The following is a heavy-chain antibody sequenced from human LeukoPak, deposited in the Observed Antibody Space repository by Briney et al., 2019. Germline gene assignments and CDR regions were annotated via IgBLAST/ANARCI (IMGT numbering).Heavy chain of an antibody. CDR1: GGSIGSGGYY. J-gene: IGHJ6*02. CDR2: IYYSGST. D-gene: IGHD6-13*01. CDR3: ARDPSERHRSSSWYGMDV. Sequence: SETLSLTCTVSGGSIGSGGYYWSWIRQHPGKGLEWIGYIYYSGSTYYNPSLKSRVTISVDTSKDQFSLKLSSVTAADTAVYYCARDPSERHRSSSWYGMDVWGQGTTVTVSS. V-gene: IGHV4-31*03.